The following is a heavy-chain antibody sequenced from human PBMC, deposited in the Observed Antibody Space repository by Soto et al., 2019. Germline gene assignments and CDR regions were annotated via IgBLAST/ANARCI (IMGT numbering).Heavy chain of an antibody. V-gene: IGHV4-34*01. D-gene: IGHD4-17*01. CDR2: INHSGST. J-gene: IGHJ4*02. Sequence: PGGSLRLSCAASGFTVSSKYMTWVRQPPGKGLEWIGEINHSGSTNYNPSLKSRVTISVDTSKNQFSLKLSSVTAADTAVYYCARGRSYLRRQIIFEYWGQGTLVTVSS. CDR1: GFTVSSKY. CDR3: ARGRSYLRRQIIFEY.